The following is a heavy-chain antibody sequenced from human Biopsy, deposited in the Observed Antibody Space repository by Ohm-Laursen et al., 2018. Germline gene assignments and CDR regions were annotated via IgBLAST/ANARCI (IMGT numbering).Heavy chain of an antibody. CDR1: GYTFTGQY. CDR3: AKGQNLRGGAEYFQH. D-gene: IGHD2-15*01. V-gene: IGHV1-2*02. J-gene: IGHJ1*01. CDR2: INPHSGTT. Sequence: ASVKVSCKASGYTFTGQYMHWVRQVPGQGLEWMGWINPHSGTTKFAQDFQGRVTMTRDTSITTAYMELRRLRSDDTAVYYCAKGQNLRGGAEYFQHWGQGALVTVSS.